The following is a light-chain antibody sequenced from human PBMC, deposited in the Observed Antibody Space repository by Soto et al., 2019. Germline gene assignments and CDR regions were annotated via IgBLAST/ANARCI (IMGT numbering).Light chain of an antibody. Sequence: EIVMTQSPATLSVSPGERATLSCSASQSVSSNLARYQQKPGQAPRLLIYGASTRATGIPARFSGSGSGTEFTLPISSLPSEDFATYYCQQLKSYPATFGGGTKVESK. CDR1: QSVSSN. CDR2: GAS. CDR3: QQLKSYPAT. V-gene: IGKV3-15*01. J-gene: IGKJ4*01.